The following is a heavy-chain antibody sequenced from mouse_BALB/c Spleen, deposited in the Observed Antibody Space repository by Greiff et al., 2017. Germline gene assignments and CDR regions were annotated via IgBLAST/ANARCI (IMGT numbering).Heavy chain of an antibody. CDR2: ISSGGSYT. V-gene: IGHV5-9-3*01. J-gene: IGHJ2*01. Sequence: EVQRVESGGGLVKPGGSLKLSCAASGFTFSSYAMSWVRQTPEKRLEWVATISSGGSYTYYPDSVKGRFTISRDNAKNTLYLQMSSLRSEDTAMYYCARRGDGYYDYFDYWGQGTTLTVSS. CDR3: ARRGDGYYDYFDY. D-gene: IGHD2-3*01. CDR1: GFTFSSYA.